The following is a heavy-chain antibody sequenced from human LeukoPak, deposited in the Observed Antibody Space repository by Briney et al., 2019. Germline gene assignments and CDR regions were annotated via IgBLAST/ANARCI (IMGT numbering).Heavy chain of an antibody. J-gene: IGHJ4*02. D-gene: IGHD3-10*01. CDR2: IDYSGST. CDR3: ARGPDYYGSGSFY. CDR1: GCSISSYY. Sequence: SETLSLTCTVSGCSISSYYWSWIRQPPGKGLEWIGYIDYSGSTNYNPSLKSRVTISVHTSKNQFSPQLSSVTAADTPVYYCARGPDYYGSGSFYWGQGTLVTVAS. V-gene: IGHV4-59*01.